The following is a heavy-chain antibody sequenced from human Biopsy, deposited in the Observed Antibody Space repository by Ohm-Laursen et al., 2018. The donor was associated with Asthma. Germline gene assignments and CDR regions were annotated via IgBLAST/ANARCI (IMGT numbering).Heavy chain of an antibody. V-gene: IGHV3-9*01. CDR1: GFKFDEYT. CDR2: ISWNSATI. J-gene: IGHJ4*02. Sequence: SLRLSCTATGFKFDEYTMHWARQAPGKGLEWVSGISWNSATIGYADSVEGRFTISRDNAKNSVFLHMDSLRPEDTAFYYCAKVRSDWVITESFDYWGQGVLVTVSS. CDR3: AKVRSDWVITESFDY. D-gene: IGHD3-22*01.